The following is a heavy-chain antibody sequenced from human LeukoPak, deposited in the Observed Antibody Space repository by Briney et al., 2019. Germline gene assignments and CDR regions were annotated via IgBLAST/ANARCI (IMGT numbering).Heavy chain of an antibody. CDR2: INHSRST. Sequence: SETLSLTCAVYGGSFSGYYWSWIRQPPGKGLEWIGEINHSRSTNYNPSLKSRVTISVDTSKNQFSLKLSSVTAADTAVYYCARRSAVAAHLDYWGQGTLVTVSS. CDR3: ARRSAVAAHLDY. V-gene: IGHV4-34*01. CDR1: GGSFSGYY. D-gene: IGHD6-19*01. J-gene: IGHJ4*02.